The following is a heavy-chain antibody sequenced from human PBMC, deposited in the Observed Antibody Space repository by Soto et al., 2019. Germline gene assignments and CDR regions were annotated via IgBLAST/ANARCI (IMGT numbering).Heavy chain of an antibody. CDR2: IKSDGSYT. CDR1: GFTFNTYW. J-gene: IGHJ4*02. CDR3: ATGGSGYFTY. V-gene: IGHV3-74*01. Sequence: EVQLVESGGGLVQPGGSLRLSCAASGFTFNTYWMQWVRQAPGKGLVWVSRIKSDGSYTNYADSVKGRFTISRDNAKNTLFLQMNSLGAEDTGGYYCATGGSGYFTYWGQGTLVTVTS. D-gene: IGHD3-22*01.